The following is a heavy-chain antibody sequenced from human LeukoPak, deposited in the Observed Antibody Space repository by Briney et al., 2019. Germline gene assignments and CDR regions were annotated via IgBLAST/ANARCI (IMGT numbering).Heavy chain of an antibody. CDR2: ISYSGYT. CDR1: GGSISTGGYH. CDR3: AGGVQGWQQCFHY. V-gene: IGHV4-31*03. D-gene: IGHD5-24*01. Sequence: PSETLSLTCTFSGGSISTGGYHWRWIRQSPGLGLEWIGYISYSGYTSYNPSLKTRVSISVDTSKNQLSLRLTSVTAADTAVFYCAGGVQGWQQCFHYWGRGTLVTVSS. J-gene: IGHJ4*02.